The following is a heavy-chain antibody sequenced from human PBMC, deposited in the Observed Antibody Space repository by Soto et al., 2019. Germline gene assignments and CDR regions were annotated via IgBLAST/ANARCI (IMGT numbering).Heavy chain of an antibody. D-gene: IGHD3-16*02. CDR1: GGTFSSYA. CDR3: AGTGGGGDYVWGSYRRPFDY. J-gene: IGHJ4*02. V-gene: IGHV1-69*01. Sequence: QVQLVQSGAEVKKPGSSVKVSCKASGGTFSSYAISWVRQAPGQGLEWMGGIIPIFGTANYAQKFQGRVTITADESPSTAYMGVGSLGCEDTAVYYWAGTGGGGDYVWGSYRRPFDYWGQGTLVTVSS. CDR2: IIPIFGTA.